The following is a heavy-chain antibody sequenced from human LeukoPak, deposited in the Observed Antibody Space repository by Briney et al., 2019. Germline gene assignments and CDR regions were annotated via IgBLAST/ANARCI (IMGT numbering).Heavy chain of an antibody. CDR1: GFMFNKYG. CDR3: AKDSVVAGMIDY. Sequence: PGGSLRLSCVASGFMFNKYGMSWVRQAPGKGLEWVSGISWNSGSIGYADSVKGRFTISRDNAKNSLYLQMNSLRAEDTALYYCAKDSVVAGMIDYWGQGTLVTVSS. J-gene: IGHJ4*02. CDR2: ISWNSGSI. D-gene: IGHD6-19*01. V-gene: IGHV3-9*01.